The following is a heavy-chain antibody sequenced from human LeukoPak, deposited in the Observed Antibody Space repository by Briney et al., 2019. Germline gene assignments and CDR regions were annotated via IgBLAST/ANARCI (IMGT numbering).Heavy chain of an antibody. Sequence: SETLSLTCTVSGGSVSSNGYFWNWIRQPPGKGLEWIGYIYNRGSTNYNPSLKSRVTISVDTSNNQFSLKLTSVTAADTAVYYCAKEESSAYPSFDYWGQGTLVTVSS. J-gene: IGHJ4*02. D-gene: IGHD3-22*01. V-gene: IGHV4-61*08. CDR1: GGSVSSNGYF. CDR3: AKEESSAYPSFDY. CDR2: IYNRGST.